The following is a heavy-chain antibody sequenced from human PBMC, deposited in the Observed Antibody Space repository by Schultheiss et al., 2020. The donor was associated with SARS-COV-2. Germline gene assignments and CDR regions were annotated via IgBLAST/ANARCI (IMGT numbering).Heavy chain of an antibody. J-gene: IGHJ5*02. CDR2: INHSGST. V-gene: IGHV4-34*01. D-gene: IGHD1-26*01. CDR3: ARVVVGGSSFDP. CDR1: GGSFSGYY. Sequence: SQTLSLTCAVYGGSFSGYYWSWIRQPPGKGLEWIGEINHSGSTNYNPSLKSRVTISVDTSKNQFSLKLSSVTAADTAVYYCARVVVGGSSFDPWGQGTLVTVSS.